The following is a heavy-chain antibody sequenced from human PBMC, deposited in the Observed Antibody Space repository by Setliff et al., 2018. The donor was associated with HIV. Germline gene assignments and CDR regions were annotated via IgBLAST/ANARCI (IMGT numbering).Heavy chain of an antibody. CDR3: TEVVPVNLGYFND. V-gene: IGHV1-69*10. J-gene: IGHJ1*01. CDR1: GYTFRHYG. D-gene: IGHD2-15*01. Sequence: SVKVSCKTSGYTFRHYGVSWVRQAPGQGLEWMGWIIPMFGVANYAQKFQGRVTINANKSTGSMYMHLSGLRSDDTAVYYCTEVVPVNLGYFNDWGQGTLVTVSS. CDR2: IIPMFGVA.